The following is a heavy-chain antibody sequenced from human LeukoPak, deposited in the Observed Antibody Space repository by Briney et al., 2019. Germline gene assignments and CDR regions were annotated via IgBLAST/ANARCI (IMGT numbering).Heavy chain of an antibody. Sequence: ASVKVSCKASGYTFTSYGISWVRQAPGQGLEWMGWISAYNGNTNYAQKLQGRVTMTTDTSTSTAYMELRSLRSDDTAVYYCARPRVYNRNDNYYYGMDVWGKGTTVTVSS. CDR3: ARPRVYNRNDNYYYGMDV. V-gene: IGHV1-18*04. D-gene: IGHD1-1*01. CDR1: GYTFTSYG. J-gene: IGHJ6*04. CDR2: ISAYNGNT.